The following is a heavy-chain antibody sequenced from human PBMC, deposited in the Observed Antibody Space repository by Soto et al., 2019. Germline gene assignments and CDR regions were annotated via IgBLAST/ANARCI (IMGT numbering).Heavy chain of an antibody. CDR2: IYYSGST. CDR1: GGSSSSYY. V-gene: IGHV4-59*01. J-gene: IGHJ6*02. CDR3: ARARITMVRGVIITRYGMDV. Sequence: LETLSLTCTVSGGSSSSYYWSWIRQPPGKGLEWIGYIYYSGSTNYNPSLKSRVTISVDTSKNQFSLKLSSVTAADTAVYYCARARITMVRGVIITRYGMDVWGQGTTVTVSS. D-gene: IGHD3-10*01.